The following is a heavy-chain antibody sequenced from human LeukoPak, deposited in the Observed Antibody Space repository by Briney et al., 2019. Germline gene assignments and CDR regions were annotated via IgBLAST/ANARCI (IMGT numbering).Heavy chain of an antibody. V-gene: IGHV4-34*01. D-gene: IGHD5-12*01. J-gene: IGHJ6*03. Sequence: SETLSLTCAVYGGSFSGDFWSWIRQSPGKGLEWIGEINDSGSSNYIPSLKSRVTISVDRSKNQFSLKLSSVTAADTAVYYCARSIKIVATTNYYYYYYMDVWGKGTTVTISS. CDR1: GGSFSGDF. CDR2: INDSGSS. CDR3: ARSIKIVATTNYYYYYYMDV.